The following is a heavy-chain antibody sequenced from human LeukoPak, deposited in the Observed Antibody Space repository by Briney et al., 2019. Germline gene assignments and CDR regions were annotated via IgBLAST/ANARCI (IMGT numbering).Heavy chain of an antibody. CDR1: GGTFSSYA. V-gene: IGHV1-69*01. D-gene: IGHD6-13*01. CDR3: ARVPGGLAAAGNY. Sequence: SVNVSCKASGGTFSSYAISWVRQAPGQGLEWMGGIIPIFGTANYAQKFQGRVTITADESTSTAYMELSSLRSEDTAVYYCARVPGGLAAAGNYWGQGTLVTVSS. J-gene: IGHJ4*02. CDR2: IIPIFGTA.